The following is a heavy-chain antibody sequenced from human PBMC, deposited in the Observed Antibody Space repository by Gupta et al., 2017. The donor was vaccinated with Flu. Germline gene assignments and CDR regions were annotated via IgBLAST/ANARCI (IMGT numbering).Heavy chain of an antibody. V-gene: IGHV3-23*01. D-gene: IGHD6-6*01. Sequence: APGKGLEWVSAISGSGGSTYYADSVKGRFTISRDNSKNTLYLQMNSLRAEDTAVYYCAKDAWRSAARRHFDYWGQGTLVTVSS. CDR2: ISGSGGST. CDR3: AKDAWRSAARRHFDY. J-gene: IGHJ4*02.